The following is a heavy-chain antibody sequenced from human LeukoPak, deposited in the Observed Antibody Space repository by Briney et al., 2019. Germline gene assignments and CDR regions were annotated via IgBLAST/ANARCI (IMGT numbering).Heavy chain of an antibody. CDR1: GGSISSYY. CDR2: IYNSGST. D-gene: IGHD6-13*01. V-gene: IGHV4-59*01. Sequence: KPSETLSLTCTVSGGSISSYYWSWIRQPPGKGLEWIGYIYNSGSTNYNTSLKSRVTISVDTSKNQFSLKLSSVTAADTAVYYCARGIAAVGKYFDYWRQGTLVTVSS. J-gene: IGHJ4*02. CDR3: ARGIAAVGKYFDY.